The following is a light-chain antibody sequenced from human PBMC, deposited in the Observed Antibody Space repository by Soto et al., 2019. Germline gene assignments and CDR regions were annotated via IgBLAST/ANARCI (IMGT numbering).Light chain of an antibody. CDR3: SSYTSSSTRGV. CDR1: SSDVGGYNC. V-gene: IGLV2-14*01. J-gene: IGLJ1*01. Sequence: QSALAQPASVSGSPGQSITISCTGTSSDVGGYNCVSWYQQHPGKAPKLMIYEVSNRPSGVSNRFSGSKSGNTASLTISGLQAEDEADYYCSSYTSSSTRGVFGTGTKVTVL. CDR2: EVS.